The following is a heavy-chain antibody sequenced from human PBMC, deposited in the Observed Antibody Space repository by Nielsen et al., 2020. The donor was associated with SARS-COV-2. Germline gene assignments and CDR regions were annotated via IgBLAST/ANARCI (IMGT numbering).Heavy chain of an antibody. CDR1: GFTFSSYA. D-gene: IGHD4-17*01. CDR3: ARPAYGDRDIYSGMDV. J-gene: IGHJ6*02. Sequence: GGSLRLSCAASGFTFSSYAMSWVRQAPGKGLEWVSDISGSGSSGNTYYADSVKGRFTISRDTSKSTLYLQMNSLRLDDTALYYCARPAYGDRDIYSGMDVWGQGTTVTVSS. CDR2: ISGSGSSGNT. V-gene: IGHV3-23*01.